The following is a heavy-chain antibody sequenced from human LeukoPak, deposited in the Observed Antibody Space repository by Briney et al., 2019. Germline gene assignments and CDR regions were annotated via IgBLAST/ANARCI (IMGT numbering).Heavy chain of an antibody. CDR2: INPSGGST. V-gene: IGHV1-46*01. D-gene: IGHD6-13*01. Sequence: ASVKVSCKASGYTFTSYYMHWVRQAPGQGLEWMGIINPSGGSTSYAQKFQGRVTMTRDMSTSTVYMELSSLRSEDTAVYYCAKTPRGGYSSSWYNDYWGQGTLVTVSS. CDR1: GYTFTSYY. CDR3: AKTPRGGYSSSWYNDY. J-gene: IGHJ4*02.